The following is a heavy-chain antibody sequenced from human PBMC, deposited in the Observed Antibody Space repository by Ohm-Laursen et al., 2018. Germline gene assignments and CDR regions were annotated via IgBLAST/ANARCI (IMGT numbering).Heavy chain of an antibody. CDR1: GYTFTSYD. J-gene: IGHJ6*02. Sequence: ASVKVSCKASGYTFTSYDINWVRQATGQGLEWMGWMNPNSGNTGYAQKFQGRVTMTRNTSISTAYMELSSLRSEDTAVYYCARGFKHYYDSSGYYYDPLGYYGMDVWGQGTTVTVSS. CDR2: MNPNSGNT. CDR3: ARGFKHYYDSSGYYYDPLGYYGMDV. V-gene: IGHV1-8*01. D-gene: IGHD3-22*01.